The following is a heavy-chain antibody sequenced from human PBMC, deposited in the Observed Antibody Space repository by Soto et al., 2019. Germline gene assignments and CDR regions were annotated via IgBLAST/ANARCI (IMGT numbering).Heavy chain of an antibody. CDR3: ARDSEGGSGWTGSYYYYGMDV. D-gene: IGHD6-19*01. CDR1: GFTFSSYW. V-gene: IGHV3-7*05. Sequence: GGSLRLSCAASGFTFSSYWMSWVRQAPGKGLEWVANIKQDGSEKYYVDSVKGRFTISRDNAKNSLYLQMNSLRAEDTAVYYCARDSEGGSGWTGSYYYYGMDVWGQGTTVTVSS. CDR2: IKQDGSEK. J-gene: IGHJ6*02.